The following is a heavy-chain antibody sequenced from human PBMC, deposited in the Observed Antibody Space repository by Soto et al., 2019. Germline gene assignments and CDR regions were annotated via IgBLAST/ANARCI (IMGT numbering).Heavy chain of an antibody. Sequence: QVQLVESGGGVVQPGTSLRVSCGASGFTFSAYVMHWVRQAPGKGLEWVAAISYDGNSEYYAASVKGRFTVSRDNSKNTLFLQMNTLRVEDTAVYYCARGIIQDVEYWGQGTLVTVSS. CDR2: ISYDGNSE. V-gene: IGHV3-30-3*01. CDR1: GFTFSAYV. J-gene: IGHJ4*02. D-gene: IGHD3-3*01. CDR3: ARGIIQDVEY.